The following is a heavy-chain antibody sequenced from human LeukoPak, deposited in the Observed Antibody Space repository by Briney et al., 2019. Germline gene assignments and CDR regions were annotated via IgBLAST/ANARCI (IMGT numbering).Heavy chain of an antibody. CDR2: IYTSGST. Sequence: SQTLSLTCTVSGGSISSGSYYWSWIRQPAGKGLEWIGRIYTSGSTYYNPSLESRVLISVDTSKNQFSLQLNSVTPEDTAVYYCAKGYSISYWGQGTLVTVSS. V-gene: IGHV4-61*02. CDR3: AKGYSISY. J-gene: IGHJ4*02. CDR1: GGSISSGSYY. D-gene: IGHD6-13*01.